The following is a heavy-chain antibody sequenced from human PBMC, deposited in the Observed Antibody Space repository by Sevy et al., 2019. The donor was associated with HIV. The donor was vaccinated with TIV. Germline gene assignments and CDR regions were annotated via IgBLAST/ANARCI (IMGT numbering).Heavy chain of an antibody. CDR3: ARVSGWHLRYGMDV. Sequence: ASVKVSYKASGFNFASYDIYWVRQATGQRLEWMGWMNTNTGNTGFAQKFQGRVTMTRNTSITTAYMELSNLRSEDTAVYYCARVSGWHLRYGMDVWGQGTTVTVSS. D-gene: IGHD6-19*01. V-gene: IGHV1-8*02. CDR2: MNTNTGNT. J-gene: IGHJ6*02. CDR1: GFNFASYD.